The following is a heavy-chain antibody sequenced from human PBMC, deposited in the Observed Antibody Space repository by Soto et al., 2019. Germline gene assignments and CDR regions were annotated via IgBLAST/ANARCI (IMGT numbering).Heavy chain of an antibody. CDR1: GYTFTSYG. J-gene: IGHJ4*02. Sequence: ASVKVSCKASGYTFTSYGISWVRQAPGQGLEWMGWISAYNGNTNYAQKLQGRVTMTTDTSTSTAYMELRSLRSDDTAVYYCARVHYYDSSGPTSDYWGQGTLVTVSS. CDR2: ISAYNGNT. CDR3: ARVHYYDSSGPTSDY. D-gene: IGHD3-22*01. V-gene: IGHV1-18*04.